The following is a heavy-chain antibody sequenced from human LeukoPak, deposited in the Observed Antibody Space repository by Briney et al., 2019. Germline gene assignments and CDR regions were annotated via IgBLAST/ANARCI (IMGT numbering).Heavy chain of an antibody. J-gene: IGHJ4*02. V-gene: IGHV4-34*01. CDR2: INHSGST. CDR1: GGSFSGYY. D-gene: IGHD3-16*01. CDR3: ARVYWGTFDY. Sequence: PSETLSLTCAVYGGSFSGYYWSWIRQPPGKGLEWIGEINHSGSTNYNPSLKSRVTISVDTSKNQFSLKLSSVTAADTAVYYCARVYWGTFDYWGQGTLVTVSS.